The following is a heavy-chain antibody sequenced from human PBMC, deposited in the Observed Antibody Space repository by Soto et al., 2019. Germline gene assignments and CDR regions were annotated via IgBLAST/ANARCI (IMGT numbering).Heavy chain of an antibody. Sequence: QVQLVQSGAEVKKPGSSVKISCKASGGTFINHAFSWVRQAPGQGLEWMGGIIPMFGTADYSQKFQGRVTITADESTTTAHMELSSLRSDDSAVYYCARESEDLTSNFDYWGQGTLVTVSS. CDR3: ARESEDLTSNFDY. V-gene: IGHV1-69*01. CDR2: IIPMFGTA. J-gene: IGHJ4*02. CDR1: GGTFINHA.